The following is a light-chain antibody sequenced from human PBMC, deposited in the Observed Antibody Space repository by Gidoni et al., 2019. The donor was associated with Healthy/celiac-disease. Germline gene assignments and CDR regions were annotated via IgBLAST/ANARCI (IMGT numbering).Light chain of an antibody. CDR2: KVS. CDR3: MQGTHWPLT. V-gene: IGKV2D-30*01. Sequence: DVVMPQSQLYLPVTLGQPASIPCRSSQTLVSSDGNTYLNWFQQRPGQSPRRLINKVSYWDSRVPDRFSGSGSGTDFTLKSSRVEAEDVGVYYCMQGTHWPLTFGGGTKVEIK. J-gene: IGKJ4*01. CDR1: QTLVSSDGNTY.